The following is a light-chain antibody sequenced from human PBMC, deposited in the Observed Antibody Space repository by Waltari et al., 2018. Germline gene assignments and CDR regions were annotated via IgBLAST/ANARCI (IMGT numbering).Light chain of an antibody. CDR3: VLYMGSGIWV. CDR2: TTT. V-gene: IGLV8-61*01. J-gene: IGLJ3*02. Sequence: QPVVTQAPSFSVSPGGTVTLTRALSSGPVSTSSYPSWYQQTPGQAPRTLIYTTTTRSSGVPDRFSGSILGNKAALTITGAQADDESDYYCVLYMGSGIWVFGGGTKLTVL. CDR1: SGPVSTSSY.